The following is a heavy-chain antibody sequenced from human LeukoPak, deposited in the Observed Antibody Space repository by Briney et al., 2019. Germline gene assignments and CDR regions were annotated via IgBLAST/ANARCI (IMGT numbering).Heavy chain of an antibody. Sequence: PGGSLRLSCAASGFTFSSYAMHWVRQAPGKGLEYVSAISSNGGSTYYANSVKGRFTISRDNSKNTLYLQMGSLRAEDMAVYYCARDQGELLYDYWGQGTLVTVSS. D-gene: IGHD1-26*01. CDR2: ISSNGGST. V-gene: IGHV3-64*01. CDR1: GFTFSSYA. J-gene: IGHJ4*02. CDR3: ARDQGELLYDY.